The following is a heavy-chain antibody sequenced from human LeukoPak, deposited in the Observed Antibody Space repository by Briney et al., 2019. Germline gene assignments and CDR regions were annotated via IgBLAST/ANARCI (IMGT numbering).Heavy chain of an antibody. CDR1: GFTFDDYA. V-gene: IGHV3-9*01. J-gene: IGHJ4*02. D-gene: IGHD3-10*01. CDR3: AKGRYGSGSYIPYYFDY. CDR2: ISWNSGSI. Sequence: GGSLRLSCAASGFTFDDYAMHWVRQAPGKGLEWVSGISWNSGSIGYADSVKGRFTISRDNAKNSLYLQMNSLRAEDTALYYCAKGRYGSGSYIPYYFDYWGQGTLVTVSS.